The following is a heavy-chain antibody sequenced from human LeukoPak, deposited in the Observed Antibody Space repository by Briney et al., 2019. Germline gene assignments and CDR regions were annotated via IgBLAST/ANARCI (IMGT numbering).Heavy chain of an antibody. CDR2: IYYSGST. J-gene: IGHJ4*02. CDR1: GGSVSSGSYY. Sequence: PSETLSLTCTVSGGSVSSGSYYWSWIRQPPGKGLEWIGYIYYSGSTNYNPSLKSRVTISVDTSKNQFSLKLSSVTAADTAVYYCARGYSGSYYFDYWGQGTLVTVSS. D-gene: IGHD1-26*01. V-gene: IGHV4-61*01. CDR3: ARGYSGSYYFDY.